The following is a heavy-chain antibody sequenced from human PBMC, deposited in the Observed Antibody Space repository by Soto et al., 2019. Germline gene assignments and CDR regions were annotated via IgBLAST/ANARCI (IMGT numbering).Heavy chain of an antibody. V-gene: IGHV3-30*18. CDR3: VKEAGYCSGGSCYGFGFDY. Sequence: PGGSLRLSCAASGFTFSSYGMHWVRQAPGKGLEWVAVISYDGSNKYYADSVKGRFTISRDNSKNTLYLQMNSLRAEDTAVYYCVKEAGYCSGGSCYGFGFDYWGQGTLVTVSS. CDR2: ISYDGSNK. J-gene: IGHJ4*02. CDR1: GFTFSSYG. D-gene: IGHD2-15*01.